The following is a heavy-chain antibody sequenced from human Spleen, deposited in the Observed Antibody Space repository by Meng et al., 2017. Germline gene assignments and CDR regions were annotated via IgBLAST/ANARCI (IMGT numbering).Heavy chain of an antibody. J-gene: IGHJ3*02. D-gene: IGHD6-19*01. Sequence: GESLKISCVVSGFTFSGSDVHWVRQASGKGLEWVGRIRSKAKSYATAYAASVKGRFTISRDDSKDTAYLQMDSLQTEDTALYYCTVYGSGHIWGQGTKVTVSS. CDR1: GFTFSGSD. CDR3: TVYGSGHI. V-gene: IGHV3-73*01. CDR2: IRSKAKSYAT.